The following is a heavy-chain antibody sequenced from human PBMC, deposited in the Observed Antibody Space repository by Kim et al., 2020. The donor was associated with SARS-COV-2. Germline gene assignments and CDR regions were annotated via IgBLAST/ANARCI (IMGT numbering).Heavy chain of an antibody. D-gene: IGHD3-22*01. CDR1: GGSISSGGYY. J-gene: IGHJ3*02. Sequence: SETLSLTCTVSGGSISSGGYYGSWIRQHPGKGLELIGDIYYSGITYYNPSLKSRVTISVDTSKNQFSLKLSSVTVADTAVYDCARGSTYNMIVVPVMGAFDIWGQGQMVTDSS. CDR2: IYYSGIT. V-gene: IGHV4-31*03. CDR3: ARGSTYNMIVVPVMGAFDI.